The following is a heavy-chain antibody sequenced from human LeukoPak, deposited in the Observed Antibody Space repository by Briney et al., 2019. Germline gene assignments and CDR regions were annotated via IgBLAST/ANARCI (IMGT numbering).Heavy chain of an antibody. V-gene: IGHV1-2*06. Sequence: VASVKVSCKASGDTFTGYYIHWVRQAPGQGLEWMGRINPDSGDTNFAQKFQGRVTMTRDTSISTAYMELSRLESDDTAVYYCARPFNCAWYYFDYWGQGTLVTVSS. D-gene: IGHD6-19*01. CDR2: INPDSGDT. J-gene: IGHJ4*02. CDR1: GDTFTGYY. CDR3: ARPFNCAWYYFDY.